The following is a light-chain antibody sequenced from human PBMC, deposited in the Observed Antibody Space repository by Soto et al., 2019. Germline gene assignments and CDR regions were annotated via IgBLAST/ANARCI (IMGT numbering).Light chain of an antibody. Sequence: EIVLTPSPGTLSFSPGERATLSCRASQSVSSYYLAWYQQKPGQAPRLLIYAASSRATGIPDRFSGGGSGTDFTLTISRLEPEDFAVYYCQKCGSSPWKCGQGTKGAIK. V-gene: IGKV3-20*01. CDR3: QKCGSSPWK. CDR2: AAS. CDR1: QSVSSYY. J-gene: IGKJ1*01.